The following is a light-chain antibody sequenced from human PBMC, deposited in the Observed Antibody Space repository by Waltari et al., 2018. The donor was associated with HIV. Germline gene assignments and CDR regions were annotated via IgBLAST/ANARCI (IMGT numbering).Light chain of an antibody. CDR1: VGGYNY. Sequence: VGGYNYVSWYQQHPGKAPKLMISEVSKRPSGVPDRFSGSKSGNTASLTVSGLQAEDEADYYCSSYAGSNNYVFGTGTEVTVL. CDR2: EVS. CDR3: SSYAGSNNYV. V-gene: IGLV2-8*01. J-gene: IGLJ1*01.